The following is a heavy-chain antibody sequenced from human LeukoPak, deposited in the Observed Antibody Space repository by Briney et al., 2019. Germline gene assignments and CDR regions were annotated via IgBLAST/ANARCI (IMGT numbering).Heavy chain of an antibody. J-gene: IGHJ3*02. CDR2: INPNSGGR. CDR3: ARVSRSEIYNSGPFDI. V-gene: IGHV1-2*02. CDR1: GYTFTDYY. D-gene: IGHD6-19*01. Sequence: ASVKVSCKASGYTFTDYYIHWVRQAPGQGLEWMGWINPNSGGRRYTQKSQGRVTMTWDTSISTAYMEMSSLTFDDTAMYFCARVSRSEIYNSGPFDIWGQGTIVPVCS.